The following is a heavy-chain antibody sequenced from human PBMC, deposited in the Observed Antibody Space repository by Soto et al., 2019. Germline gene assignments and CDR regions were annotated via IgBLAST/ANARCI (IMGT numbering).Heavy chain of an antibody. CDR1: GYTFSSYA. Sequence: ASVKVSCKASGYTFSSYAMRWVRQAPGQGLEWMGWINASNGNTNYSQKFQGRVTITRDTSASTAYMELSSLRSEDTAVYYCARWDPYSSGWYSAFDIWGQGTMVTVSS. CDR3: ARWDPYSSGWYSAFDI. CDR2: INASNGNT. J-gene: IGHJ3*02. V-gene: IGHV1-3*01. D-gene: IGHD6-19*01.